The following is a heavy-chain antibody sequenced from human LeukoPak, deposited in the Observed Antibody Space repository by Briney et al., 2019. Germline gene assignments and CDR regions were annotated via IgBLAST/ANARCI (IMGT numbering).Heavy chain of an antibody. D-gene: IGHD6-13*01. CDR1: GGTFSSYA. CDR2: IIPIFGTA. J-gene: IGHJ4*02. Sequence: SVKVSCKVSGGTFSSYAISWVRQAPGQGLEWMGGIIPIFGTANYAQKFQGRVTITADESTSTAYMELSSLRSEDTAVYYCATSSVGIAAAGLDYWGQGTLVTVSS. V-gene: IGHV1-69*13. CDR3: ATSSVGIAAAGLDY.